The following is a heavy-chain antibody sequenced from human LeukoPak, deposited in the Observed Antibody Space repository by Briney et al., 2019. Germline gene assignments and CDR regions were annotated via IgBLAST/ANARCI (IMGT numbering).Heavy chain of an antibody. CDR1: GGSISSYY. CDR3: AKVRGIAVAVTY. Sequence: PSETLSLTCTVSGGSISSYYWSWIRQPPGKGLEWIGYIYYSGSTNYNPSLKSRVTISVDTSKNQFSLKLSSVTAADTAVYYCAKVRGIAVAVTYWGQGTLVTVSS. J-gene: IGHJ4*02. V-gene: IGHV4-59*01. D-gene: IGHD6-19*01. CDR2: IYYSGST.